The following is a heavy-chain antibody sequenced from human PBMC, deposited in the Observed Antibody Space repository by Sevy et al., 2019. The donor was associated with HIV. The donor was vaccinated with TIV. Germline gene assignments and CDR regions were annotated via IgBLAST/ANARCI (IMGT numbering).Heavy chain of an antibody. Sequence: GGCLRLSCAASGFTFSRYWMSWVRQAPGKGLEWVAKIKQDGTEKDHVDSVKGRFTISRDNAKNSLYLQMNGLRAEDTAVYYCAREQGWAFDIWGQGTMVTVSS. CDR1: GFTFSRYW. CDR2: IKQDGTEK. CDR3: AREQGWAFDI. J-gene: IGHJ3*02. V-gene: IGHV3-7*01.